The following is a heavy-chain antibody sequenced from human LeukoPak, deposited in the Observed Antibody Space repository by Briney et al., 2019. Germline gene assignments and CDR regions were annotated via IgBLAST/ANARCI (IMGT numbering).Heavy chain of an antibody. CDR1: GFTFSSYA. V-gene: IGHV3-30-3*01. Sequence: GGSLRLSCAASGFTFSSYAMHWVRQAPGKGLEWVAVISYDGSNKYYADSVKGRFTISRDNSKNTLYLQMNSLRAEDTAVYYCARGGNPVVPAAIIHVFDYWGQGTLVTVSS. J-gene: IGHJ4*02. CDR3: ARGGNPVVPAAIIHVFDY. CDR2: ISYDGSNK. D-gene: IGHD2-2*02.